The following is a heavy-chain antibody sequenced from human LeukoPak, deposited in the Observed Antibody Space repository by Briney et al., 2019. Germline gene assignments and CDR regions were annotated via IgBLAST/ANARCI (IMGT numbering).Heavy chain of an antibody. CDR2: IYYSGIT. D-gene: IGHD6-19*01. CDR3: ARQPTGAWQWTFDN. J-gene: IGHJ4*02. V-gene: IGHV4-39*01. Sequence: SETLSLTCAVSGDSISSGAHYCGWIRQPPGEGLEWIGSIYYSGITYCNPSLKSRVTVSVDTSKNQFSLKLNSVTAADTALYYCARQPTGAWQWTFDNWGREPWSPSRQ. CDR1: GDSISSGAHY.